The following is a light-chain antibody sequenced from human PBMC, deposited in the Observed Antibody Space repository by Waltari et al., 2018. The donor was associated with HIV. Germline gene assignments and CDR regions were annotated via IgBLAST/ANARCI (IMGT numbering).Light chain of an antibody. CDR1: DSNIGPNS. CDR3: AAWDDSLPGYV. CDR2: RND. V-gene: IGLV1-44*01. J-gene: IGLJ1*01. Sequence: QSVLTQPPSTSGTPGPRVTISCSGTDSNIGPNSVTWYQHLPGTAPKVLIYRNDQRPSGVPDRLSASKSGTSASLAISGLRSEDEADYYCAAWDDSLPGYVFGSGTKVTVL.